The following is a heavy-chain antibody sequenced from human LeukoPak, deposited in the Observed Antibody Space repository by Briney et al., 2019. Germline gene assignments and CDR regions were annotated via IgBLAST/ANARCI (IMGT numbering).Heavy chain of an antibody. J-gene: IGHJ4*02. CDR3: ARHDSSVYYSPGFGY. D-gene: IGHD3-22*01. Sequence: SETLSLTCTVSGGSISSYYWSWIRQPPGKGLEWIGYIYYSGSTNYNPSLKSRVTISVDTSKNQFSLKLSSVTAADTAVYYCARHDSSVYYSPGFGYWGQGTLVTVSS. V-gene: IGHV4-59*08. CDR2: IYYSGST. CDR1: GGSISSYY.